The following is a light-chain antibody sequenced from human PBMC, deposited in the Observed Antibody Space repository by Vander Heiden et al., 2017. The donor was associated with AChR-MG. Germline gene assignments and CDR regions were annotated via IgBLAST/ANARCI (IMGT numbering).Light chain of an antibody. CDR3: QQYNNWPPWT. Sequence: ELVMPQSPATLSVSPGERATPPSRASQSVSSNLAWYQQKPGQAPRLLIDGASTRATGIPARFSGSGSRTEFTLTISSLQSEDFAVYYCQQYNNWPPWTFGQGTKVEIK. J-gene: IGKJ1*01. CDR2: GAS. CDR1: QSVSSN. V-gene: IGKV3-15*01.